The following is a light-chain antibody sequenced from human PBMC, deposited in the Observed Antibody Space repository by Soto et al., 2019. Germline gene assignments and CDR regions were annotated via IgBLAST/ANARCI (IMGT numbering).Light chain of an antibody. CDR1: QSLVDSDGNTY. CDR2: KVS. V-gene: IGKV2-30*01. CDR3: MQATHWAWT. Sequence: DVVMTQSPLSLPVTLGQPASISCRSSQSLVDSDGNTYLNWFQQSPGQSPRRLIYKVSNRDSGVPDRFSGSGSGADFTLQISRVEAKDVGVDYCMQATHWAWTFGQGTKVEIK. J-gene: IGKJ1*01.